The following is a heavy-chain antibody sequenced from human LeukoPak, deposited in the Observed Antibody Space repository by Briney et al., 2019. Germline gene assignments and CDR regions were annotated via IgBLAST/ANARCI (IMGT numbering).Heavy chain of an antibody. CDR1: GYTFTGYY. D-gene: IGHD4-17*01. CDR2: INPNSGGT. CDR3: ARARPSIRYGEPLNWFDP. J-gene: IGHJ5*02. V-gene: IGHV1-2*02. Sequence: GASVKVSCKASGYTFTGYYIHWVRQAPGQGLEWMGWINPNSGGTNFAQKFQGRVTMTRDTSISTAYMELSRLRSDDTAVYYCARARPSIRYGEPLNWFDPWGQGTLVTVSS.